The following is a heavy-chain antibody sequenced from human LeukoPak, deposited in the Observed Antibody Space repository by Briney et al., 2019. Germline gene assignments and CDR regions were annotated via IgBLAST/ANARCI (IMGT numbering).Heavy chain of an antibody. CDR3: ARSEQGYFDY. J-gene: IGHJ4*02. CDR2: IYSGGST. V-gene: IGHV3-66*01. Sequence: GGSLRLSCAASGFTVSSNYMSWVRQAPGKGLEWVSVIYSGGSTYYADSVKGKFTISRDNSKNTLYLQMNSLRAEDTAVYYCARSEQGYFDYWGQGTLVTVSS. CDR1: GFTVSSNY. D-gene: IGHD1-14*01.